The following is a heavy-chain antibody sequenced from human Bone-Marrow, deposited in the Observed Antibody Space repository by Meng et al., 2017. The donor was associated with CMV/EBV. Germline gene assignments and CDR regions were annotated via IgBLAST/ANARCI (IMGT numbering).Heavy chain of an antibody. V-gene: IGHV3-9*01. J-gene: IGHJ4*02. CDR2: ISWNSGSI. CDR1: GFTFDDYA. Sequence: GGSLRLSCAASGFTFDDYAMHWVRQAPGKGLEWVSGISWNSGSIGYADSVKGRFTISRDNAKNSLYLQMNSLRAEDTAVYYCAKDLEYSSAQGVYWGQGTLVTVSS. D-gene: IGHD6-6*01. CDR3: AKDLEYSSAQGVY.